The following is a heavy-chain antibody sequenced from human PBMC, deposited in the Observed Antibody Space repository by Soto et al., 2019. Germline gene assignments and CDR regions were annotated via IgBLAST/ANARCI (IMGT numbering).Heavy chain of an antibody. D-gene: IGHD3-10*01. CDR3: ARGLINRPYYYGSGSKAYYYYYMDV. V-gene: IGHV4-34*01. Sequence: SETLSLTCAVYGGSFSGYYWSWIRQPPGKGLEWIGEINHSGSTNYNPSLKSRVTISVDTSKNQFSLKLSSVTAADTAVYYCARGLINRPYYYGSGSKAYYYYYMDVWGKGTTVTVSS. CDR2: INHSGST. J-gene: IGHJ6*03. CDR1: GGSFSGYY.